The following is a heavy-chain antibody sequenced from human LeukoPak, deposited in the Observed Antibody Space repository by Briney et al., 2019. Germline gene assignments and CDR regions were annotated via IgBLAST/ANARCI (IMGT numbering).Heavy chain of an antibody. CDR3: ARARWQLVPYFAS. Sequence: SVKVSCMACRYTLNDYYMHGVRQAPGDGREWMGWINPKSGGTNFAQKFQGRVAMTRDTSISTAYMELGSLRDDDTAVYYCARARWQLVPYFASWGQGTLVTVSS. D-gene: IGHD6-6*01. CDR1: RYTLNDYY. V-gene: IGHV1-2*02. CDR2: INPKSGGT. J-gene: IGHJ4*02.